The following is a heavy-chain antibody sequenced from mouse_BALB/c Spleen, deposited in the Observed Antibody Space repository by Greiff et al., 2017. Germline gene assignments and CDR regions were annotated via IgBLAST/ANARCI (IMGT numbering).Heavy chain of an antibody. CDR3: ANYDYDVDYFDY. D-gene: IGHD2-4*01. J-gene: IGHJ2*01. CDR2: INPDSSTI. Sequence: EADGVDFSRYWMSWVRQAPGKGLEWIGEINPDSSTINYTPSLKDKFIISRDNAKNTLYLQMSKVRSEDTALYYCANYDYDVDYFDYWGQGTTLTVSS. V-gene: IGHV4-1*02. CDR1: GVDFSRYW.